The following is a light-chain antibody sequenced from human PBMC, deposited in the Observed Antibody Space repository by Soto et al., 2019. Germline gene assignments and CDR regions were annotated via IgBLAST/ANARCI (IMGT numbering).Light chain of an antibody. Sequence: QSALTQPTSVSGSPGQSITISCTGTSSDLGSYDVVSWFQQHPGKAPKLMIYEVTNRPSGVSARLSGSKSGNTASLTISGLQADDEADYYCSAFSATSTWVFGGGTKLTVL. J-gene: IGLJ3*02. V-gene: IGLV2-14*01. CDR1: SSDLGSYDV. CDR2: EVT. CDR3: SAFSATSTWV.